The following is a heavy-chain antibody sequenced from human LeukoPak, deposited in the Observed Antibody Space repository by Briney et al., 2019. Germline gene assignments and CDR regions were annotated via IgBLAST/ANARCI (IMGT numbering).Heavy chain of an antibody. CDR3: ARVVLGRRWLQTSYYYGMDV. Sequence: SVKAACTASGGTFSSYAISWVRQAPGQGLEWMGGIIPIFGTANYAQKFQGRVTITADESTSTAYLELSSLTSEDTAVYYCARVVLGRRWLQTSYYYGMDVWGQGTTVTVSS. CDR1: GGTFSSYA. CDR2: IIPIFGTA. J-gene: IGHJ6*02. D-gene: IGHD5-24*01. V-gene: IGHV1-69*13.